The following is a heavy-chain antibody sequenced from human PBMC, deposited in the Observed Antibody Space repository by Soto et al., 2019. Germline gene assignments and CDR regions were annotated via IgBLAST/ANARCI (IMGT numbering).Heavy chain of an antibody. V-gene: IGHV3-11*06. CDR2: SDGSSAYT. J-gene: IGHJ6*02. CDR3: ARARRTYYDMDF. CDR1: GVTFSDYY. Sequence: GGSLILSCAASGVTFSDYYMNWIRQAPGKGLEWLSYSDGSSAYTNYADSVKGRFTISRDNAKNSLFLQLTSLRDEDTAVYYCARARRTYYDMDFWGQGPTFTLSS.